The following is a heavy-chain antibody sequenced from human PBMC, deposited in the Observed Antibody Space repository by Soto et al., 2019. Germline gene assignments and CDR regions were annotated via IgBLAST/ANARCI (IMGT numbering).Heavy chain of an antibody. J-gene: IGHJ4*02. D-gene: IGHD3-10*02. CDR3: ARDSRSVFGAAGGYLDY. Sequence: EVQLVESGGGLVQPGGSLRLSCAASGFIFSDHYMDWVRQAPGKGLEWVGRIRNKANSYTTEYAASVKGRFTISRDDSKNSLYLQMNSLKTEDTAVYYCARDSRSVFGAAGGYLDYWGQGTLVTVSS. CDR1: GFIFSDHY. CDR2: IRNKANSYTT. V-gene: IGHV3-72*01.